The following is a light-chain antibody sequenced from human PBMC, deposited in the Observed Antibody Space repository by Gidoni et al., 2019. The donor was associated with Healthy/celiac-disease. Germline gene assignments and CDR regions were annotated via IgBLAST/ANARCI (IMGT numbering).Light chain of an antibody. V-gene: IGKV3-15*01. CDR1: QSVSSN. Sequence: ETVMTQSPATLSVSPGERATLSCRASQSVSSNLAWYQQKPGQAPRLLIYGASTRATGIPDRFSGSGSGTEFTLTISSLQSEDFAVYYCQQYSNWPPHFGPGTKVDIK. CDR2: GAS. CDR3: QQYSNWPPH. J-gene: IGKJ3*01.